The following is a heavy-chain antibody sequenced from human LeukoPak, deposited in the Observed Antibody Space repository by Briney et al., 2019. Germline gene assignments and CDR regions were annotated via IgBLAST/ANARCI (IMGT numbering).Heavy chain of an antibody. CDR2: ISYSGSA. CDR1: GGSISSGGSY. J-gene: IGHJ4*02. CDR3: ARDYSGYDYFDS. D-gene: IGHD5-12*01. Sequence: SETLSLTCTVSGGSISSGGSYWSWIRQHPEKGLEWIGYISYSGSAYYNPSLKSRITMSVDTSNNQFSLKLSSVTAADTAVYYCARDYSGYDYFDSWGQGTLVTVSS. V-gene: IGHV4-31*03.